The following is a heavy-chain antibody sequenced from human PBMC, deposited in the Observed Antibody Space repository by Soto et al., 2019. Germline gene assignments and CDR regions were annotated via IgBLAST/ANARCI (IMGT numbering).Heavy chain of an antibody. V-gene: IGHV4-4*02. CDR1: GVSISSGNW. CDR2: IFHDGTA. J-gene: IGHJ4*02. CDR3: ARLVYDTRLNYMYFDF. D-gene: IGHD2-8*01. Sequence: QVKLQESGPGLATPSGTLSLTCAVSGVSISSGNWWTWVRQTPQRGLEYIGEIFHDGTANYYPSFERRVAISVDTSKNQFSLKLTSVTAADTAIYFCARLVYDTRLNYMYFDFWGQGALVTVPS.